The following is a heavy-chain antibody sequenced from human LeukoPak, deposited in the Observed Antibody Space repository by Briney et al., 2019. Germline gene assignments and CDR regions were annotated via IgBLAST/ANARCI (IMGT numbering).Heavy chain of an antibody. CDR3: AKTYRSGSFDY. CDR2: ISGSGGST. V-gene: IGHV3-23*01. J-gene: IGHJ4*02. Sequence: GGTLRLSCAASGFTFSSYGMSWVRQAPGKGLEWVSGISGSGGSTYYADSVKGRFTISRDNSKNTLDLQMNSLRAEDTAVYYCAKTYRSGSFDYWGQGTLVTVSS. CDR1: GFTFSSYG. D-gene: IGHD3-10*01.